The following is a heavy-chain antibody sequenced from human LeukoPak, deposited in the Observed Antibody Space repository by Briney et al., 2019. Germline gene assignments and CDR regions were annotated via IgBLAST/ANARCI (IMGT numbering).Heavy chain of an antibody. Sequence: ASVKVSCKASGGTFSSYAISWVRQAPGQGLEWMGGIIPIFGTANCAQKFQGRVTITADESTSTAYMELSSLRSEDTAVYYCARFVTTSHYFDYWGQGTLVTVSS. V-gene: IGHV1-69*13. CDR1: GGTFSSYA. J-gene: IGHJ4*02. CDR2: IIPIFGTA. D-gene: IGHD4-11*01. CDR3: ARFVTTSHYFDY.